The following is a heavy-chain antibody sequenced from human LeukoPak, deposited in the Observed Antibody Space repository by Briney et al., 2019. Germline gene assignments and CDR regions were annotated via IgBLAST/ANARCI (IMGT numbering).Heavy chain of an antibody. CDR2: INPNSGGT. J-gene: IGHJ4*02. V-gene: IGHV1-2*04. CDR1: GYTFTGYY. Sequence: ASVKVSCKASGYTFTGYYMHWVRQAPGQGLEWMGWINPNSGGTNYAQKFQGWVTMTRDTSISTAYMELSRLRSDDTAVYYRARMMYSRGGYYFDYWGQGTLVTVSS. CDR3: ARMMYSRGGYYFDY. D-gene: IGHD6-13*01.